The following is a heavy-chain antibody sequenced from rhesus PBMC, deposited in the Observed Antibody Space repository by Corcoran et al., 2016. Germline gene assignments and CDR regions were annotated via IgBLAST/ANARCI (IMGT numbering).Heavy chain of an antibody. D-gene: IGHD5-36*01. CDR1: GGSISSSYYY. V-gene: IGHV4-122*02. CDR3: ARDQVGRYSYGYGYFEF. CDR2: ISYSGST. Sequence: QVQLQESGPGLVKPSETLSLTCAVSGGSISSSYYYWSWIRQAPGKGLEWIGYISYSGSTSYTPSLMSRVTISRDTSKNQFSLKLSSVTAADTAVYYCARDQVGRYSYGYGYFEFWGQGALVTVSS. J-gene: IGHJ1*01.